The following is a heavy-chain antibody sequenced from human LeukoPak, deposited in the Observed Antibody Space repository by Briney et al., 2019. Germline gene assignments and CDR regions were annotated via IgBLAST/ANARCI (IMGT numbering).Heavy chain of an antibody. D-gene: IGHD3-3*01. CDR2: IYSSGNT. Sequence: KPSETLSLTCTVSGGSVSSGTYYWGWTRQPPGKGLEWIGNIYSSGNTYYNPSLKSRVTLSVDTSRNQFSLKLNSVTAADTAVYYCTRLRWSPADAFEIWGQGTLVIVSS. CDR1: GGSVSSGTYY. J-gene: IGHJ3*02. V-gene: IGHV4-39*01. CDR3: TRLRWSPADAFEI.